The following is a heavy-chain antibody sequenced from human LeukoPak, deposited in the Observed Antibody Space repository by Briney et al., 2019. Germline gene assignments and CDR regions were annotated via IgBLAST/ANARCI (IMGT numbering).Heavy chain of an antibody. CDR3: ARSAGYSGGVGDAFDI. Sequence: GGSLRLSCAASGFTFSSYEMNWVRQAPGKGLEWVSYISSSGSTIYYADSVKGRFTISRDNAKNSLYLQMNSLRAEDTAVYYCARSAGYSGGVGDAFDIWGQGTMVTVSS. V-gene: IGHV3-48*03. CDR2: ISSSGSTI. J-gene: IGHJ3*02. CDR1: GFTFSSYE. D-gene: IGHD2-21*01.